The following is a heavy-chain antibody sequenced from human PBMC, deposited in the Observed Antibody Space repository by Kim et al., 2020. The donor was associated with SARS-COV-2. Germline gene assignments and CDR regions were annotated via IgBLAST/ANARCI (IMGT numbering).Heavy chain of an antibody. CDR2: IHSNSGAT. CDR3: SREDF. Sequence: ASVKVSCKASGYTFTAYYLHWVRQAPGQGPEWMGWIHSNSGATTYAQNFQGRVTITRDTSISTVYMELTSLTSDDTALYYCSREDFWGQGTLVTVSS. V-gene: IGHV1-2*02. CDR1: GYTFTAYY. J-gene: IGHJ4*02.